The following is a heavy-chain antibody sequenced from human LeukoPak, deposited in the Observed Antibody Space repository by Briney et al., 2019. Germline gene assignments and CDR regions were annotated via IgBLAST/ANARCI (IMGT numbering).Heavy chain of an antibody. V-gene: IGHV3-7*01. CDR3: ARVVIAVAADPGEQRHYYYGMDV. J-gene: IGHJ6*02. CDR2: IRQDGSEK. Sequence: PGGSLRLSCAASGFTFSSYWMSWVRQAPGKGLEWVANIRQDGSEKYYVDSVKGRFTISRDNAKNSLYLQMNSLRAEDTAVYYCARVVIAVAADPGEQRHYYYGMDVWGQGTTVTVSS. D-gene: IGHD6-19*01. CDR1: GFTFSSYW.